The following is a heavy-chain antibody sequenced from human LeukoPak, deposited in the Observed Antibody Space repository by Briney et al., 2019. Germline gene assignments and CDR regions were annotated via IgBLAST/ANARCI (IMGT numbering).Heavy chain of an antibody. J-gene: IGHJ4*02. CDR2: IYYSGTT. CDR3: ARASGYSNRHCDY. Sequence: PSETLSLTCAVSGGSISSNNWWSWVRQPPGKGLEWIGEIYYSGTTNYNSSLKSRVTISVDKPKNQFSLKLSSVTAADTAIYYCARASGYSNRHCDYWGQGTLVTVSS. V-gene: IGHV4-4*02. CDR1: GGSISSNNW. D-gene: IGHD6-13*01.